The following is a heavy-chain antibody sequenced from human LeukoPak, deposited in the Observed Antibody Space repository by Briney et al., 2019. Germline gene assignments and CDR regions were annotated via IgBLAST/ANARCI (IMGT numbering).Heavy chain of an antibody. CDR2: IYYSGST. D-gene: IGHD5-24*01. CDR3: VRWLQLRDAFDI. V-gene: IGHV4-31*03. Sequence: SETLSLTCTVSGGSISSGGYYWSWIRQHPGKGLEWIGYIYYSGSTYYNPSLKSRVTISVDTSKNQFSLKLSSVTAADTAVYYCVRWLQLRDAFDIWGQGTMVTVSS. CDR1: GGSISSGGYY. J-gene: IGHJ3*02.